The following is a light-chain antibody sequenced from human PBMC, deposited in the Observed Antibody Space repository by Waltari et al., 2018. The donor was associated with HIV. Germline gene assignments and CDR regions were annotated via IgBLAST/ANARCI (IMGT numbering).Light chain of an antibody. CDR1: QSISTW. V-gene: IGKV1D-12*01. J-gene: IGKJ4*01. CDR2: AAS. CDR3: QQAYSFPLT. Sequence: DIQMTQSPSSVSASVGDRVTITCRASQSISTWLAWYQQKPGKAPNLLIYAASSLQSGVPSRFSGTVSGTNFTLSIDNLQPEDFATYYCQQAYSFPLTFGGGTKVEI.